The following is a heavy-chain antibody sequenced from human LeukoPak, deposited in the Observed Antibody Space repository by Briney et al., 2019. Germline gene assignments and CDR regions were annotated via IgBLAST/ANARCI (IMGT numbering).Heavy chain of an antibody. Sequence: GALRLSCAASAFTFSDYYMSWIRQAPRKGLEWVSYISSSGSTIYYADSVKGRFTISRDNAKNSLYLQMNSLRAEDTAVYYCARDYGPTRGPGYSEGDYWGQGTLVTVSS. D-gene: IGHD5-18*01. J-gene: IGHJ4*02. V-gene: IGHV3-11*01. CDR3: ARDYGPTRGPGYSEGDY. CDR2: ISSSGSTI. CDR1: AFTFSDYY.